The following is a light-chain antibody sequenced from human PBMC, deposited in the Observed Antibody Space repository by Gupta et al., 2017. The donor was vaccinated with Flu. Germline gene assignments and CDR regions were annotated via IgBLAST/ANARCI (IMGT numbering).Light chain of an antibody. J-gene: IGLJ2*01. CDR2: QDT. Sequence: SYEVFQPPSVSVSPGEKASITCSGDKLTSKYVSWYQQKPGQAPLILVYQDTKRPSGIPGRFSGSNSGNTATLTISGTQAMDDADYYCQVWDTTIGVVFGGGTKVTVL. CDR3: QVWDTTIGVV. V-gene: IGLV3-1*01. CDR1: KLTSKY.